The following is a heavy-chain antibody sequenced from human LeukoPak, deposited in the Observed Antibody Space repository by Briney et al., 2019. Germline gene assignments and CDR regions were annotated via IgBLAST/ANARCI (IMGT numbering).Heavy chain of an antibody. Sequence: SETLSLTCAVYGWSFNDYYWNWIHQPPGKGLEWVGEINARGDTNYNPSLKSRVTISVDTSKSQFSLRLTSIIAADTAFYYCARGQVPAARGYNWFDPWGQGTLVTVSS. CDR1: GWSFNDYY. CDR3: ARGQVPAARGYNWFDP. V-gene: IGHV4-34*01. J-gene: IGHJ5*02. CDR2: INARGDT. D-gene: IGHD2-2*01.